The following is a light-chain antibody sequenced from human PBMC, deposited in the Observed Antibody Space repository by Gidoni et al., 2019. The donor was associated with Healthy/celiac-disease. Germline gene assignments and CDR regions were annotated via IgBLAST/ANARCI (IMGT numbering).Light chain of an antibody. CDR3: QQYYSTPQLT. Sequence: DIVMTQSPDSLSVSLGERATINCKSSQSVLYSSNNNNYLAWYQQKPGQTPNLLIYWASTRESGVPDRFSGSGSGTDFTLTISSLQAEDVAVYYCQQYYSTPQLTFGGXTKVEIK. CDR2: WAS. V-gene: IGKV4-1*01. CDR1: QSVLYSSNNNNY. J-gene: IGKJ4*01.